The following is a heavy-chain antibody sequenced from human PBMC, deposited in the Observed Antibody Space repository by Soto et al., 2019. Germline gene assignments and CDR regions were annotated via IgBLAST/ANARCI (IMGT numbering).Heavy chain of an antibody. Sequence: SETLSLTCTVSGGSISSYYWSWIRQAPGKGLEWIGYVSYTGSTKYNPSLNSRVTISVDTSKNQISLHLNSVTAADTALYYCARQGFGELHGLVDVWGQGTTVTVSS. V-gene: IGHV4-59*08. D-gene: IGHD3-10*01. CDR3: ARQGFGELHGLVDV. CDR2: VSYTGST. J-gene: IGHJ6*02. CDR1: GGSISSYY.